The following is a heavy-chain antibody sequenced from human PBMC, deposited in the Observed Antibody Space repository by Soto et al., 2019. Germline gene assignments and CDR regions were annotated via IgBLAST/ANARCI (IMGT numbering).Heavy chain of an antibody. CDR3: SRMDIYSRSSHSHYFYYGMDG. D-gene: IGHD6-6*01. CDR2: IYYSGRT. V-gene: IGHV4-30-4*01. CDR1: TGSISSGYYC. Sequence: KTSERMSLASLVSTGSISSGYYCWSWIRQTPGKGLEWIGYIYYSGRTYHSPALKSRVTISVDTSKNHCSLKLSSVTASDTAVYYCSRMDIYSRSSHSHYFYYGMDGWGQGTTVTVSS. J-gene: IGHJ6*01.